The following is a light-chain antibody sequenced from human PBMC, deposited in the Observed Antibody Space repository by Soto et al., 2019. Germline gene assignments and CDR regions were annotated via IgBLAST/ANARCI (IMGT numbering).Light chain of an antibody. J-gene: IGKJ1*01. Sequence: DIQMTQSPSSLSASVGDRVTITCRASQGITNYLAWYQQKPGKVPRLLIYEASALQSGVPSRFSGSGSGTDFSLTITSLQPEDVATYYCQQYDSAPRTFGPGTKVEIK. V-gene: IGKV1-27*01. CDR1: QGITNY. CDR3: QQYDSAPRT. CDR2: EAS.